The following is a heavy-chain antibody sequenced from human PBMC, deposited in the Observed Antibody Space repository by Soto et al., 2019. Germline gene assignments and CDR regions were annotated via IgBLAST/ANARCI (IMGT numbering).Heavy chain of an antibody. CDR3: ARTKAGRAYYFYGLDV. V-gene: IGHV3-21*01. CDR2: ISKSDYT. CDR1: GFAFNNYG. J-gene: IGHJ6*02. Sequence: PGGSLRLSCTVSGFAFNNYGINWVRQAPGKGLEWVSSISKSDYTYYSDSVKGRFTISRDNAKNSVSLQMNTLRVEDTAVYYCARTKAGRAYYFYGLDVWGQGTTVTVSS. D-gene: IGHD2-8*01.